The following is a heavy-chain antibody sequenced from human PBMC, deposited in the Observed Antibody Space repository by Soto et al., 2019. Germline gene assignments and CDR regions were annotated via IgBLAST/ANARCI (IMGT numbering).Heavy chain of an antibody. J-gene: IGHJ3*02. Sequence: PGGSLRLSCAASGFTFSSYDMHWVRQATGKGLEWVSAIGTAGDTYYPGSVKGRFTISRENAKNSLYLQMNSLRAGDTAVYYCARGTFVGGASRAFDIWGQGTMVTVSS. CDR2: IGTAGDT. CDR1: GFTFSSYD. V-gene: IGHV3-13*01. D-gene: IGHD1-26*01. CDR3: ARGTFVGGASRAFDI.